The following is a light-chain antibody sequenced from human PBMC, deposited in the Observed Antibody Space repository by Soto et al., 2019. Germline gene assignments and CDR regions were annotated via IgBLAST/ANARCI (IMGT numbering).Light chain of an antibody. CDR3: SSYTSSSTPYV. CDR2: EVS. J-gene: IGLJ1*01. V-gene: IGLV2-14*01. Sequence: QSALTQPASVSGSPGQSITISCTGASSDVGDSDYVSWYQQHPGKAPKLLIYEVSHRPSGVSDRFSGSKSGNTASLTISGLQAEDEADYYCSSYTSSSTPYVFGTGTKLTVL. CDR1: SSDVGDSDY.